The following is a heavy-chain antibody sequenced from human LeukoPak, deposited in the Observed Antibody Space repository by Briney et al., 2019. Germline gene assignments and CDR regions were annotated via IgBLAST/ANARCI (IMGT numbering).Heavy chain of an antibody. J-gene: IGHJ5*02. CDR1: GYPFTSYD. Sequence: ASVKVSFKASGYPFTSYDINWVRPGTGQGVEGMGWMNPNSGNTGYSQKFQGRVTITRNTSISTAYMELSSLRSEDTAVYYCARGPYYDFWSGYYIGWFDPWGQGTLVTVSS. D-gene: IGHD3-3*01. CDR3: ARGPYYDFWSGYYIGWFDP. V-gene: IGHV1-8*01. CDR2: MNPNSGNT.